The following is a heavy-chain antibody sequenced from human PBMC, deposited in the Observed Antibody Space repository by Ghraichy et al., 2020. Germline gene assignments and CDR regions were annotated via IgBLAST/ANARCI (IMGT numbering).Heavy chain of an antibody. CDR3: ARDSTPAAGTSDWFDP. Sequence: ASVKVSCKASGYTFTSYGISWVRQAPGQGLEWMGWISAYNGDTNYVQKLQGRVTMTTDTSTSTAYMELRSLRSDDTAVYYCARDSTPAAGTSDWFDPWGQGTLVTVSS. J-gene: IGHJ5*02. V-gene: IGHV1-18*01. D-gene: IGHD6-13*01. CDR1: GYTFTSYG. CDR2: ISAYNGDT.